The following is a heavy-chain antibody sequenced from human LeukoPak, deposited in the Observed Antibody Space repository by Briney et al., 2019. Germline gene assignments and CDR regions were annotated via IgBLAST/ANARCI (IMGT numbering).Heavy chain of an antibody. Sequence: SETLSLTCAVYGGSFSGYYWSWIRQPPGKGLEWIGEINHSGSTNYNPSLKSRVTISVDRSKNQFSLKLSSVTAADTAVYYCARGGTVTTRQVNWFDPWGQGTLVTVSS. J-gene: IGHJ5*02. V-gene: IGHV4-34*01. CDR2: INHSGST. CDR3: ARGGTVTTRQVNWFDP. D-gene: IGHD4-17*01. CDR1: GGSFSGYY.